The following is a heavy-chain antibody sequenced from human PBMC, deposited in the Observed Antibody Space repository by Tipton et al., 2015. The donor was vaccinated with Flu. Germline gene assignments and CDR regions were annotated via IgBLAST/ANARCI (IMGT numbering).Heavy chain of an antibody. CDR1: GGSINSSY. V-gene: IGHV4-59*01. CDR3: ARHVDRSWMLEF. CDR2: IQYSGHT. J-gene: IGHJ4*02. D-gene: IGHD3-10*01. Sequence: LRLSCSASGGSINSSYWSWIRQSPGKGLEWIGNIQYSGHTNYNPSLKSRVTIAVDTSKNQFSLQLSSVAAADTAVYYCARHVDRSWMLEFWGQGALVTVSS.